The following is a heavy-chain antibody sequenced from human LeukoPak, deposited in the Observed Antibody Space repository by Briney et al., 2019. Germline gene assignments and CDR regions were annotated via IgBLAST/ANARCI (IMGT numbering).Heavy chain of an antibody. Sequence: SETLSLTCAVYGGSFSGYYWSWIRQPPGKGLEWIGSIYYSGSTYYNPSLKSRVTISVDTSKNQFSLKLSSVTAADTAVYYCAREYCSGGSCYKGRNFDYWGQGTLVTVSS. V-gene: IGHV4-34*01. D-gene: IGHD2-15*01. CDR1: GGSFSGYY. J-gene: IGHJ4*02. CDR3: AREYCSGGSCYKGRNFDY. CDR2: IYYSGST.